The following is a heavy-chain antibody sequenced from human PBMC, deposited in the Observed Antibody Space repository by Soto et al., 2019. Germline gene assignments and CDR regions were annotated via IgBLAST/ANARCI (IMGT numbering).Heavy chain of an antibody. J-gene: IGHJ4*02. V-gene: IGHV3-30*03. CDR1: GFTFRSFV. Sequence: QVQLVESGGGVVQPGTSLRLSCVGSGFTFRSFVIHWVRQAPGKGLEWVALTSYDGSNAYYGDYVKGRFTISRDNAKNTADLQMGSLRVEATAIDYCPRWGTTGRLDFWGQGTRVSVSS. D-gene: IGHD3-10*01. CDR2: TSYDGSNA. CDR3: PRWGTTGRLDF.